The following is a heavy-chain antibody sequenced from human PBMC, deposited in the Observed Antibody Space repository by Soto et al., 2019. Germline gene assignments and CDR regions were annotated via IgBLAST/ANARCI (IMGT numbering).Heavy chain of an antibody. D-gene: IGHD1-1*01. V-gene: IGHV3-11*06. Sequence: GGSLKLTCAASGVTVSVYYMSWIRQAQGKGLEWLSYSSNSGTYTRYADSVKGRFSISRDNAKNSLYLQINSLRGEDSATYYCARSGDNYNGLDYWGQGTPVTVSS. J-gene: IGHJ4*02. CDR3: ARSGDNYNGLDY. CDR2: SSNSGTYT. CDR1: GVTVSVYY.